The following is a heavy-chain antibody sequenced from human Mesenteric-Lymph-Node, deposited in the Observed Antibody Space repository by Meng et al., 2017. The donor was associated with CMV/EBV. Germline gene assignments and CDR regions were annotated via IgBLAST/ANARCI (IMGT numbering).Heavy chain of an antibody. CDR2: ISGSGGST. CDR3: ARTTYYYDSSGYYYDY. D-gene: IGHD3-22*01. J-gene: IGHJ4*02. CDR1: GFTFSSYA. V-gene: IGHV3-23*01. Sequence: GESLKISCAASGFTFSSYAMSWVRQAPEKGLEWVSAISGSGGSTYYADSVKGRFTISRDNSKNTLYLQMNSLRAEDTAVYYCARTTYYYDSSGYYYDYWGQGTLVTVSS.